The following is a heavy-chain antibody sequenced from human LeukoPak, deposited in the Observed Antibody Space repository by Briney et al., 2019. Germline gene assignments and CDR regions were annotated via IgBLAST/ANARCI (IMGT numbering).Heavy chain of an antibody. D-gene: IGHD3-3*01. V-gene: IGHV4-59*01. CDR2: IHYSGST. CDR3: AREGYDFWSGYSPHWFDP. J-gene: IGHJ5*02. CDR1: GGSISSYY. Sequence: PSETLSLTCTVSGGSISSYYWSWIRQPPGKGLEWIGYIHYSGSTNYNPSLKSRVTISVDTSKNQFSLKLSSVTAADTAVYYCAREGYDFWSGYSPHWFDPWGQGTLVTVSS.